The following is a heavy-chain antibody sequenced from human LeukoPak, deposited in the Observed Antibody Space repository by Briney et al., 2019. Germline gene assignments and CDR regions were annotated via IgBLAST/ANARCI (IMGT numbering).Heavy chain of an antibody. J-gene: IGHJ3*02. CDR3: ARADYHSSGWSLGGSGAFDI. D-gene: IGHD6-19*01. Sequence: SSETLSLTCAVYGGSFSGYYWSWIRQPPGKGLEWIGEINHSGSTNYNPSLKSRVTISLDTSKNQFSLNLNSVTAADTAMYYCARADYHSSGWSLGGSGAFDIWGQGTMVTVSS. V-gene: IGHV4-34*01. CDR2: INHSGST. CDR1: GGSFSGYY.